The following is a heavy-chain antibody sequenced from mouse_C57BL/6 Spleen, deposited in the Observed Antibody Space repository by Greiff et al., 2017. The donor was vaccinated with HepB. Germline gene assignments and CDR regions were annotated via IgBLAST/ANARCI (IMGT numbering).Heavy chain of an antibody. V-gene: IGHV1-82*01. CDR2: IYPGDGDT. J-gene: IGHJ4*01. Sequence: QVQLQQSGPELVKPGASVKISCKASGYAFSSSWMNWVKQRPGKGLEWIGRIYPGDGDTNYNGKFKGKATLTADKSSSTAYMQLSSLTSEDSAVYFCARHPVVAPYAMDYWGQGTSVTVSS. D-gene: IGHD1-1*01. CDR3: ARHPVVAPYAMDY. CDR1: GYAFSSSW.